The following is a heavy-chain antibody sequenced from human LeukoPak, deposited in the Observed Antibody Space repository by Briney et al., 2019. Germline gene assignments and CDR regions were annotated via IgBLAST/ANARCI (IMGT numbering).Heavy chain of an antibody. CDR2: INPNSGGT. Sequence: ASVKVSCKASGYTFTGYYMHWVRQAPGQGLEWMGWINPNSGGTNYAQKFRGRVTMTRDTSISTAYMELSRLRSDDTAVYYCARVGTSSGIAVAGPVFDYWGQGTLVTVSS. J-gene: IGHJ4*02. CDR3: ARVGTSSGIAVAGPVFDY. D-gene: IGHD6-19*01. CDR1: GYTFTGYY. V-gene: IGHV1-2*02.